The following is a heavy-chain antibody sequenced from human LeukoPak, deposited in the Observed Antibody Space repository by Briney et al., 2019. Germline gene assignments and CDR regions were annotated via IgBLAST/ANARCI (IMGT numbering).Heavy chain of an antibody. CDR3: AKEPGSYSHEGDY. CDR2: ISYDRSNK. V-gene: IGHV3-30*18. CDR1: GFTFSSYG. J-gene: IGHJ4*02. D-gene: IGHD3-10*01. Sequence: GGSLRLSCAASGFTFSSYGMHWVRQAPGKGLEWVAVISYDRSNKYYADSVKGRFTISRDNSKNTLYLQMNSLRAEDTAVYYCAKEPGSYSHEGDYWGQGTLVTVSS.